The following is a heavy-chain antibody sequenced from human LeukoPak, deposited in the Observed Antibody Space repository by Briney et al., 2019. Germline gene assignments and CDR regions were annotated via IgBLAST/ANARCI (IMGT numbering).Heavy chain of an antibody. V-gene: IGHV3-30*04. Sequence: GGSLRLSCAASRFTFSSYAMHWVRQAPGKGLEWVAVISYDGGHKYYADSVKGRFTISRYNSKNTLYLQMNSLRAEDTATYYSARDPYSSGWSTFDYWGQGTLVSVSS. CDR3: ARDPYSSGWSTFDY. CDR2: ISYDGGHK. J-gene: IGHJ4*02. D-gene: IGHD6-19*01. CDR1: RFTFSSYA.